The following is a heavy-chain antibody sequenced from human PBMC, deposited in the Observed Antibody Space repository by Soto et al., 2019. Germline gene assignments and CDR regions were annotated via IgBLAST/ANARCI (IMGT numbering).Heavy chain of an antibody. D-gene: IGHD2-2*01. CDR2: MNPNSGNT. J-gene: IGHJ6*02. Sequence: GASVKVSCKASGYTFTSYDINWVRQATGQGLEWMGWMNPNSGNTGYAQKFQGRVTMTRNTSISTAYMELSSLRSEDTAVYYCARDVVPAAIVGIYYYYGMDVWGQGTTVTVSS. CDR1: GYTFTSYD. V-gene: IGHV1-8*01. CDR3: ARDVVPAAIVGIYYYYGMDV.